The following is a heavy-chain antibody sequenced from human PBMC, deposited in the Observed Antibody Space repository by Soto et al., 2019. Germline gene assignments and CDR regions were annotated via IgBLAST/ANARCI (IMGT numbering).Heavy chain of an antibody. CDR2: IYTSGST. D-gene: IGHD2-2*01. CDR3: ARSRQPPSPNWFDP. V-gene: IGHV4-4*07. Sequence: QVQLQESGPGLVKPSETLSLTCTVSGGSISSYYWSWIRQPAGKELEWIGRIYTSGSTNYNPSLKSRVTMSVDTSKNQFSLKLSSVTAADTAVYYCARSRQPPSPNWFDPWGQGTLVTVSS. CDR1: GGSISSYY. J-gene: IGHJ5*02.